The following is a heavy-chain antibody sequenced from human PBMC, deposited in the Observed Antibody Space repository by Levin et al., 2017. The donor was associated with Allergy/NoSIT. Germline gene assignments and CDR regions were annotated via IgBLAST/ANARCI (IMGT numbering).Heavy chain of an antibody. CDR3: ARAMEGGYYYYYYMDV. V-gene: IGHV3-11*01. Sequence: SCAASGFTFSDYYMSWIRQAPGKGLEWVSYISSSGSTIYYADSVKGRFTISRDNAKNSLYLQMNSLRAEDTAVYYCARAMEGGYYYYYYMDVWGKGTTVTVSS. CDR2: ISSSGSTI. CDR1: GFTFSDYY. J-gene: IGHJ6*03. D-gene: IGHD3-16*01.